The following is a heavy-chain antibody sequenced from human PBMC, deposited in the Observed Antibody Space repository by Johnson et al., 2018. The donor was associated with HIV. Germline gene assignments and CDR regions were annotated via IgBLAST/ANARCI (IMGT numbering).Heavy chain of an antibody. J-gene: IGHJ3*02. V-gene: IGHV3-30*02. CDR2: IRYDGSNK. Sequence: QVQLVESGGGVVQPGGSLRLSCAASGFTFSIYGMHWVRQAPGKGLEWVAFIRYDGSNKYYADSVKGRFTISRDNSKNTLYLQMNSLRAEDTAVYYCAKVHMYYDILTGYGAFDIWGQGTMVTVSS. CDR1: GFTFSIYG. CDR3: AKVHMYYDILTGYGAFDI. D-gene: IGHD3-9*01.